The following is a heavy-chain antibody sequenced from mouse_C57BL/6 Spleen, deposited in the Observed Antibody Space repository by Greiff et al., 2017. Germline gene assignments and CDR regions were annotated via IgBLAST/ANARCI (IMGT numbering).Heavy chain of an antibody. CDR3: ARSPGSYYYGSSYYFDY. D-gene: IGHD1-1*01. CDR2: ITPNNGGT. CDR1: GYTFTDYY. Sequence: EVQLQQSGPELVKPGASVKISCKASGYTFTDYYMNWVKQSHGKSLEWIGDITPNNGGTSYNQKFKGKATLTVDKSSSTAYMARRSLTSEDAAVYYCARSPGSYYYGSSYYFDYWGQGTTRTVSS. V-gene: IGHV1-26*01. J-gene: IGHJ2*01.